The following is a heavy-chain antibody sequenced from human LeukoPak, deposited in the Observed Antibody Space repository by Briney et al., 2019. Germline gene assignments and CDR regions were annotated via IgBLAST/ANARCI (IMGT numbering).Heavy chain of an antibody. V-gene: IGHV3-74*01. D-gene: IGHD3-22*01. J-gene: IGHJ5*02. CDR2: INSDGSST. CDR1: GFTFNNGP. Sequence: GGSLRLSCAASGFTFNNGPMSWVRQAPGKGLVWVSRINSDGSSTSYADSVKGRFTISRDNAKNTLYLQMNSLRAEDTAVYYCARATDYYSNWFDPWGQGTLVTVSS. CDR3: ARATDYYSNWFDP.